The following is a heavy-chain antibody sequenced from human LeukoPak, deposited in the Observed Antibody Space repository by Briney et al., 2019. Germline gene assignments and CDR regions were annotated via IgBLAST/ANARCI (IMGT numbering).Heavy chain of an antibody. J-gene: IGHJ4*02. Sequence: ASVKVSCKASGYTFTSYGISWVRQAPGQGLEWMGWINPNSGGTNYAQKFQGRVTMTRDTSISTAYMELSRLRSDDTAVYYCARVSQLLMGFDYWGQGTLVTVSS. CDR1: GYTFTSYG. CDR3: ARVSQLLMGFDY. CDR2: INPNSGGT. D-gene: IGHD2-2*01. V-gene: IGHV1-2*02.